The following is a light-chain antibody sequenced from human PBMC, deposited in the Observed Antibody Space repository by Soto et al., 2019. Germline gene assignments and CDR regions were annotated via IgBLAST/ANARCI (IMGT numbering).Light chain of an antibody. Sequence: DIQMTQAPSSLSASVGDRVTITCRARQDISTHLAWYQQKPGKVPKLLISSAYTLQSGVPPRFSGSGSGTEFTLTISSLQPEDVATYYCQQYDNASLTFGGGTKVEIK. CDR1: QDISTH. CDR3: QQYDNASLT. J-gene: IGKJ4*02. CDR2: SAY. V-gene: IGKV1-27*01.